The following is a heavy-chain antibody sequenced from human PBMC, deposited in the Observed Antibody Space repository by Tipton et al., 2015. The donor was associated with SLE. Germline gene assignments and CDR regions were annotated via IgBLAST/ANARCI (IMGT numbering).Heavy chain of an antibody. CDR1: GFTVSSNY. Sequence: SLRLSCAASGFTVSSNYMSWARQAPGKGLEWVSVIYSGGSTYYADSVKGRFTISRHNSKNTLYLQMNSLRAEDTAVYYCARSHYSSSWYGAFDIWGQGTMVTVSS. J-gene: IGHJ3*02. CDR3: ARSHYSSSWYGAFDI. D-gene: IGHD6-13*01. V-gene: IGHV3-53*04. CDR2: IYSGGST.